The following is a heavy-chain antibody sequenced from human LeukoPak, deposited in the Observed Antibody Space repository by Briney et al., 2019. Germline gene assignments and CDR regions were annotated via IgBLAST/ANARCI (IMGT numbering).Heavy chain of an antibody. CDR3: AREWDYMDV. D-gene: IGHD1-26*01. V-gene: IGHV4-59*01. J-gene: IGHJ6*03. CDR1: GVSLKDYF. Sequence: SETLSLTCTVSGVSLKDYFWSWIRQPPGKGLEWIGYIYYSGSTSFNPSLKSRVIISLDTSKNQFSLNLSAVTTADTAVYYCAREWDYMDVWGKGTTVTISS. CDR2: IYYSGST.